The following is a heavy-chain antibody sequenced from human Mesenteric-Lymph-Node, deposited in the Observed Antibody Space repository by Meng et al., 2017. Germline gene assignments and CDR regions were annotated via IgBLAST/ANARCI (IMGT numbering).Heavy chain of an antibody. CDR2: INQDGNEN. Sequence: GGSLRLSCAASGFSFSKYWMSWVRQAPGKGLEWVANINQDGNENYYVDSVKGRFTISRDNAKNLLYLQMNSLRAEDTSVYYCARECGRGGGSCSSACWGQGTLVTVSS. CDR3: ARECGRGGGSCSSAC. J-gene: IGHJ4*02. D-gene: IGHD2-15*01. V-gene: IGHV3-7*01. CDR1: GFSFSKYW.